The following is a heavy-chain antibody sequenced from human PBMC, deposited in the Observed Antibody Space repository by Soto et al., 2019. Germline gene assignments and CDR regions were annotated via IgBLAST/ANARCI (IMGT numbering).Heavy chain of an antibody. D-gene: IGHD6-13*01. CDR1: GYTFTSYG. J-gene: IGHJ6*02. CDR3: ARDATSSWSQGSYYYGMDV. CDR2: ISAYNGNT. V-gene: IGHV1-18*01. Sequence: ASVKVSCKASGYTFTSYGVTWVRQAPGQGLEWMGWISAYNGNTNYAQNLQGRVTMTTDTSTSTAYMELRSLRPDDTAVYYCARDATSSWSQGSYYYGMDVWGQGTTVTVSS.